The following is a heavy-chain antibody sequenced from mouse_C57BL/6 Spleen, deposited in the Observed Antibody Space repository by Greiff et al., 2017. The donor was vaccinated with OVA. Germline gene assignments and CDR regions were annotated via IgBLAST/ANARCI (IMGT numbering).Heavy chain of an antibody. J-gene: IGHJ1*03. D-gene: IGHD1-1*01. CDR3: ARYYYGNWYFDV. V-gene: IGHV7-3*01. CDR2: IRNKANGYTT. Sequence: EVKLVESGGGLVQPGGSLSLSCAASGFTFTDYYMSWVRQPPGKALEWLGFIRNKANGYTTAYSASVKGRFTISRDNSQSILYLQMNALRAEDSATYYCARYYYGNWYFDVWGTGTTVTVSS. CDR1: GFTFTDYY.